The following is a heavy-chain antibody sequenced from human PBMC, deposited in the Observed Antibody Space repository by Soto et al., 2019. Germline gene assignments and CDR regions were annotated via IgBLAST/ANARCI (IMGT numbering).Heavy chain of an antibody. CDR3: AREGGSYSSSQSVWFDP. Sequence: SETLSLTCAVSGYSISSGYYWGWIRQPPGKGLEWIGSIYHSGSTYYNPSLKSRVTISVDTSKNQFSLKLSSVTAADTAVYYCAREGGSYSSSQSVWFDPWGQGIMVTVSS. CDR2: IYHSGST. V-gene: IGHV4-38-2*02. CDR1: GYSISSGYY. J-gene: IGHJ5*02. D-gene: IGHD6-13*01.